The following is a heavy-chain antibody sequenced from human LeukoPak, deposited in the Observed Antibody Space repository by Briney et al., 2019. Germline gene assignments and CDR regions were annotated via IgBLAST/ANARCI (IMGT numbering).Heavy chain of an antibody. CDR2: IRSKANSYAT. V-gene: IGHV3-73*01. CDR3: TRQTVNEDYYYYYMDV. D-gene: IGHD4-17*01. CDR1: GFTFSGSA. Sequence: GGSLRLSCAASGFTFSGSAMHWVRQASGKGLEWVGRIRSKANSYATAYAASVKGRFTISRDDSKNTAYLQMNSLKTEDTAVYYCTRQTVNEDYYYYYMDVWGKGTTVTISS. J-gene: IGHJ6*03.